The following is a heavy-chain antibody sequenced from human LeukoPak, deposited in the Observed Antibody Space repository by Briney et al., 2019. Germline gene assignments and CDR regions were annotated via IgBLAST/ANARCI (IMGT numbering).Heavy chain of an antibody. Sequence: GGSLRLSCAASGFTFISYWMHCVRQAPGKGLVWVSRINSDGSTTSYAASVKGRFTISRDTAKNTLYLQMNSLRAEDTAVYYCARGHHYYDSSAYYYWGQGTLVTVSS. CDR1: GFTFISYW. CDR2: INSDGSTT. D-gene: IGHD3-22*01. J-gene: IGHJ4*02. V-gene: IGHV3-74*01. CDR3: ARGHHYYDSSAYYY.